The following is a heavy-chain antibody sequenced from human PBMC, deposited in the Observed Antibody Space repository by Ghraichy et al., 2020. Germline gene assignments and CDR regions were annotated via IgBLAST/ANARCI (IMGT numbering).Heavy chain of an antibody. J-gene: IGHJ2*01. Sequence: GALRLSCAASGFTFSSYGMHWVRQAPGKGLEWVAVISYDGSNKYYADSVKGRFTISRDNSKNTLYLQMNSLRAEDTAVYYCAKNNGPYGSGSSHRYFDLWGRGTLVTVSS. CDR3: AKNNGPYGSGSSHRYFDL. D-gene: IGHD3-10*01. CDR2: ISYDGSNK. V-gene: IGHV3-30*18. CDR1: GFTFSSYG.